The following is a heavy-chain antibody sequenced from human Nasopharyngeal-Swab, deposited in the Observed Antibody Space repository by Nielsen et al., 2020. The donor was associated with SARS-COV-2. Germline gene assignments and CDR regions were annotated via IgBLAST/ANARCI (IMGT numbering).Heavy chain of an antibody. CDR3: AGGPITKLGATRPFDY. CDR2: ISSSGRTI. V-gene: IGHV3-11*01. CDR1: GFTSSDYY. Sequence: GGPLRSPCAAPGFTSSDYYMSWFRQAPGKGLEWVSYISSSGRTIYYADSVKGRFTISRDNAKNSLYLQMNSLSADDTAVYYCAGGPITKLGATRPFDYWGQGTLVTVSS. D-gene: IGHD1-26*01. J-gene: IGHJ4*02.